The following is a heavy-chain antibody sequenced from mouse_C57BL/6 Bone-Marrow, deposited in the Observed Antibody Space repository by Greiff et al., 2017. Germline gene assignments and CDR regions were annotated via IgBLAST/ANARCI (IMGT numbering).Heavy chain of an antibody. J-gene: IGHJ1*03. Sequence: QVQLQQPGAELVKPGASVQLSCKASGYTFTSYWMQWVKQRPGQGLEWIGEIDPSDSYTNYNQKFKGKATLTVDTSSSTAYMQLSSLTSEDSAVYYCARESHWYFDVWGTGTTVTVSS. CDR1: GYTFTSYW. CDR2: IDPSDSYT. CDR3: ARESHWYFDV. V-gene: IGHV1-50*01.